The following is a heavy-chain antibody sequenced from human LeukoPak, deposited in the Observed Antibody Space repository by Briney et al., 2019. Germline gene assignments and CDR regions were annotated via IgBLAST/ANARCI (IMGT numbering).Heavy chain of an antibody. D-gene: IGHD2-2*01. CDR1: GYTFTGYY. CDR3: ARGRRIVVVPAATTTKFDY. J-gene: IGHJ4*02. V-gene: IGHV1-2*02. CDR2: INPNSGST. Sequence: AASVKVSCKASGYTFTGYYMHWVRQAPGQGLEWMGWINPNSGSTNYAQKFQGRVTMTRDTSISTAYMELSRLRSDDTAVYYCARGRRIVVVPAATTTKFDYWGQGTLVTVSS.